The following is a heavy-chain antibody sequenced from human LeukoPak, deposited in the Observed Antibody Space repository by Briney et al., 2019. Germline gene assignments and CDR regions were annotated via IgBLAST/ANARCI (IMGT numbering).Heavy chain of an antibody. CDR2: ISSSTTYI. D-gene: IGHD2-21*01. CDR1: GFTFSSYG. Sequence: PGGSLRLSCAASGFTFSSYGMNWVRQAPGKGLEWVSSISSSTTYIYYADSVKGRFTISRDNAKNSLYLQMNSLRAEDTAVYYCVRDNVVVLATIYYYMDVWGKGTTVTISS. V-gene: IGHV3-21*01. J-gene: IGHJ6*03. CDR3: VRDNVVVLATIYYYMDV.